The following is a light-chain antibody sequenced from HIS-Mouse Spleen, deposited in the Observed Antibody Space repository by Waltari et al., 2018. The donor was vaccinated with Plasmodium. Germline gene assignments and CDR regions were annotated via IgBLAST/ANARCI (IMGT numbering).Light chain of an antibody. J-gene: IGLJ3*02. CDR3: YSTDSSGNHRV. V-gene: IGLV3-10*01. CDR1: ALPKKY. CDR2: EDS. Sequence: SYELTQPPSVSVSPAQPARLTCSGHALPKKYAYWYQQKSGQAPVLVIYEDSKRPSGIPERFSGSSSGTMATLTISGAQVEDEADYYCYSTDSSGNHRVFGGGTKLTVL.